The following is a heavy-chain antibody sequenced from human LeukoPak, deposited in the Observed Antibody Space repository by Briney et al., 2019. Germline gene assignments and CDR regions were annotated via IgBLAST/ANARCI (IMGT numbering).Heavy chain of an antibody. J-gene: IGHJ4*02. CDR2: ISSSSSTI. CDR1: GFTFSSYS. V-gene: IGHV3-48*02. D-gene: IGHD2-2*01. Sequence: PGGSLRLSCAASGFTFSSYSMNWVRQAPGKGLEWVSYISSSSSTIYYADSVRGRFTISRDNAKNSLYLQMNSLRDEDTAVYYCAREAIGYCSSTSCSEVDYWGQGTLVTVSS. CDR3: AREAIGYCSSTSCSEVDY.